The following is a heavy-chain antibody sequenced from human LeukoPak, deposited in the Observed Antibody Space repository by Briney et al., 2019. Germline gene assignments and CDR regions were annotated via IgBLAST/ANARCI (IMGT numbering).Heavy chain of an antibody. V-gene: IGHV3-48*04. J-gene: IGHJ4*02. CDR1: GFAFTTYA. D-gene: IGHD2-2*01. CDR2: ISSSSNTI. Sequence: GGSLRLSCAASGFAFTTYAMTWVRQAPGEGLEWLSYISSSSNTIYYADSVKGRFTISRDNAKNSLSLQLNSLRAEDTAVYYCARATRGSSTSCDYWGQGTLVTVSS. CDR3: ARATRGSSTSCDY.